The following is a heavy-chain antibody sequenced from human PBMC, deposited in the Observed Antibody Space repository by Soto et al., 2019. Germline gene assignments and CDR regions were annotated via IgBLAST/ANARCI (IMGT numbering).Heavy chain of an antibody. J-gene: IGHJ4*02. CDR1: GFTFSSSS. CDR3: TGGGVSSGPGY. Sequence: EVQLVESGGGLVQPGGSLSLSCAASGFTFSSSSMNWVRQAPGKGLEWVSFIDTLSSTMYYADSVRGRFTISSDNAKNSLYLQMNSLRAEDTAIYYCTGGGVSSGPGYWGQGTLVTVSS. V-gene: IGHV3-48*01. D-gene: IGHD3-22*01. CDR2: IDTLSSTM.